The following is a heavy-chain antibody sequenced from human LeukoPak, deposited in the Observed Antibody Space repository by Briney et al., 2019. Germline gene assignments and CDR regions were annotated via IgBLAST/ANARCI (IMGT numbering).Heavy chain of an antibody. Sequence: PSETLSLTCAVSGYSISSGYYWGWIRQPPGKGLEWIGSIYHSGSTYYNPSLKSRVTISVDTSKNQFSLKLSSVTAADTAVYYCARIVVVPAALSYYFDYWGQGTLVTVSS. D-gene: IGHD2-2*01. CDR2: IYHSGST. V-gene: IGHV4-38-2*01. CDR3: ARIVVVPAALSYYFDY. J-gene: IGHJ4*02. CDR1: GYSISSGYY.